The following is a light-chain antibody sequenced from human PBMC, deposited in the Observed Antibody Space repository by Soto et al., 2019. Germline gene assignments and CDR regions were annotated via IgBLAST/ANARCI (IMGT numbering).Light chain of an antibody. CDR1: NSDVGAYTF. Sequence: QSALTQPRSVSGSPGQSVTISCTGTNSDVGAYTFVSWYQQLPGKAPKLIISAVSYRPSGVPDRFSGSKSGNTASLTISGLQTEDEADYYGFSYTASDMWVFGGGTKLTVL. V-gene: IGLV2-11*01. CDR2: AVS. CDR3: FSYTASDMWV. J-gene: IGLJ3*02.